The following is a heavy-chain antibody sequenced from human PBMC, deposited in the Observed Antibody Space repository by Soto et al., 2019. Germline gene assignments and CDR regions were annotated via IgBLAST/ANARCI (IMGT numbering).Heavy chain of an antibody. V-gene: IGHV3-23*01. CDR3: AKDRSSFGGYAFDY. J-gene: IGHJ4*02. Sequence: EVQLLESGGGLVQPGGSLRLSCAASGFTFSSFAMSWVRQAPGKGLEWVSGINSRAGTTYYADSVKGRFTISRDNSKNTLYWQMNSLRGEDTAVYYCAKDRSSFGGYAFDYWGRGPLVAVSS. D-gene: IGHD2-2*01. CDR2: INSRAGTT. CDR1: GFTFSSFA.